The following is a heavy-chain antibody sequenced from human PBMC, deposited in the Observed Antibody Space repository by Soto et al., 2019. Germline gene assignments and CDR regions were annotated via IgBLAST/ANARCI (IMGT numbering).Heavy chain of an antibody. Sequence: GESLKISCKGSGYSITSYWIGWVRQMPGKGLEWMGIIYPGDSDTRYSPSFQGQVTISADKSISTAYLQWSSLKASDTAMYYCARAIHCSGGSCYYYYGMDVWRQGTTVTVSS. J-gene: IGHJ6*02. V-gene: IGHV5-51*01. CDR1: GYSITSYW. CDR2: IYPGDSDT. D-gene: IGHD2-15*01. CDR3: ARAIHCSGGSCYYYYGMDV.